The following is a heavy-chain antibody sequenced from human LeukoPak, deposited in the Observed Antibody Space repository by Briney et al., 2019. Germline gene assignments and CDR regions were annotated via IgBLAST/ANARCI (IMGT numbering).Heavy chain of an antibody. CDR2: ISWDGGST. CDR3: AKDMTGDPLGYYYMDV. J-gene: IGHJ6*03. V-gene: IGHV3-43D*03. CDR1: GFTFDDYA. D-gene: IGHD3-10*01. Sequence: GGSLRLSCAASGFTFDDYAMHWVRQAPGKGLEWVSLISWDGGSTYYADSVKGRFTISRDNSKNSLYLQMNSLRAEDTALYYCAKDMTGDPLGYYYMDVRGKGTTVTVSS.